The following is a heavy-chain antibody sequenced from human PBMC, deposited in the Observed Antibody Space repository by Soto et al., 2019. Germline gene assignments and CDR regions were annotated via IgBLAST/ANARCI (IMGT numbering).Heavy chain of an antibody. CDR2: IYYSGST. CDR3: ATRTDYYYGSGSRGGMDV. D-gene: IGHD3-10*01. Sequence: QVQLQESGPGLVKPSQTLSLTCTVSGGSISSGSYYWSWIRQLPGKGLEWIGYIYYSGSTYYNPSLKGRVTISVDTSKNQFSLKLNSVTAADTAVYYCATRTDYYYGSGSRGGMDVWGQGTTVTVSS. CDR1: GGSISSGSYY. J-gene: IGHJ6*02. V-gene: IGHV4-31*03.